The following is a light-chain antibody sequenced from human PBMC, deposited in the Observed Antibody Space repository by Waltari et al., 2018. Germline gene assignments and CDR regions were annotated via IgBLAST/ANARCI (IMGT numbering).Light chain of an antibody. J-gene: IGLJ2*01. CDR1: SSDYYNY. CDR2: DVS. Sequence: QSALTQPASVSGSPGQSITISCTGASSDYYNYVCWYQHHPGKAPQLRILDVSNRPSGGSNRVSGSKSGSTASLTISGLQAEDEADYYCSVKRGSNTVVFGGGTKLTVL. V-gene: IGLV2-14*03. CDR3: SVKRGSNTVV.